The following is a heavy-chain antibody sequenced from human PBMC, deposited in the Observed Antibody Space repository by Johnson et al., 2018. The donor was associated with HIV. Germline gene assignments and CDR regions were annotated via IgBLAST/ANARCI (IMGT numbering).Heavy chain of an antibody. CDR2: VNQDGSAK. CDR1: GFTFSTYA. J-gene: IGHJ3*02. D-gene: IGHD1-26*01. Sequence: VQLVESGGGLVQPGGSLRLSCAASGFTFSTYAMYWVRQAPGKGLEYVANVNQDGSAKFYVDSVKGRFTISRDNAKNSLYLQMNSLRAEDTAVYYCARPIARGASNIWGQGTMVTVSS. V-gene: IGHV3-7*03. CDR3: ARPIARGASNI.